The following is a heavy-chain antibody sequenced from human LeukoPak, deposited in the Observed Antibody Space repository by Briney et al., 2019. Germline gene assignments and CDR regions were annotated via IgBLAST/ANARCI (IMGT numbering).Heavy chain of an antibody. D-gene: IGHD4-17*01. CDR2: ISSSGSTV. J-gene: IGHJ3*02. CDR3: AGVSDDYGDLDVYDI. CDR1: GFTFSSYE. V-gene: IGHV3-48*03. Sequence: PGGSLRLSCAASGFTFSSYEMNWVRQAPGKGLEWVSYISSSGSTVYYADSVKGRFTISRDNAKNSLYLQMNSLRAEDTAVYYCAGVSDDYGDLDVYDIWGQGTMVTVSS.